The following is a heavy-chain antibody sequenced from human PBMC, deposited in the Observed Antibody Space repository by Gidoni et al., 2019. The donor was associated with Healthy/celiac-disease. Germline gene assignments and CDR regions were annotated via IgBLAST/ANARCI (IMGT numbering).Heavy chain of an antibody. J-gene: IGHJ4*02. Sequence: QVQLQESGPGLVKPSETLSLTCTVSGGSISSYYWSWIRQPPGKGLEWIGYIYYSGSTNYNPSLKSRVTISVDTSKNQFSLKLSSVTAADTAVYYCARHVYSYGRFDYWGQGTLVTVSS. CDR2: IYYSGST. D-gene: IGHD5-18*01. CDR1: GGSISSYY. CDR3: ARHVYSYGRFDY. V-gene: IGHV4-59*08.